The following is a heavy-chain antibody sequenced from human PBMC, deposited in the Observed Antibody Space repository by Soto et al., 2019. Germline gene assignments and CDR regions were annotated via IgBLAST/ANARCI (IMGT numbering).Heavy chain of an antibody. CDR1: GGTFSSYT. Sequence: SVKVSCKASGGTFSSYTISWVRQAPGQGLEWMGRIIPILGIANYAQKFQGRVTITADKSTSTAYMELSSLRSEDTAVYYWARDVRDFWSGYTDYWGQGTLVTVSS. V-gene: IGHV1-69*04. D-gene: IGHD3-3*01. J-gene: IGHJ4*02. CDR3: ARDVRDFWSGYTDY. CDR2: IIPILGIA.